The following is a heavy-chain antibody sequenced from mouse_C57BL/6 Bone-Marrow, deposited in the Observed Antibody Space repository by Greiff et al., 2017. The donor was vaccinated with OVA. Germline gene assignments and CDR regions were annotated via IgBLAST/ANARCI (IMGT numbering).Heavy chain of an antibody. CDR1: GYTFTDYE. J-gene: IGHJ4*01. CDR3: TRGYSNCYAMDY. CDR2: IDPETGGT. D-gene: IGHD2-5*01. Sequence: QVQLQQSGAELVRPGASVTLSCKASGYTFTDYEMHWVKQTPVHGLEWIGAIDPETGGTAYNQKFKGKATLTADKSSSTAYMGLRSLTSEDSAVYYCTRGYSNCYAMDYWGQGTSVTVSS. V-gene: IGHV1-15*01.